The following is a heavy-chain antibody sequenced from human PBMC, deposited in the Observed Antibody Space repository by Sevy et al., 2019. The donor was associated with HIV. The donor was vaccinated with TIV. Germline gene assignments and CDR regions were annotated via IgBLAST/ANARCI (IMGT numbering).Heavy chain of an antibody. D-gene: IGHD2-15*01. J-gene: IGHJ4*02. V-gene: IGHV3-21*01. CDR1: GSTFSSYA. CDR3: ARDLFSGGNAVYSY. CDR2: INAISSNI. Sequence: GGSLRLSCAASGSTFSSYAMNWVRQAPGKGLEWVSSINAISSNIYYADSVKGRFTISRDNAENSLYLQMNSVRAEDTAVYYCARDLFSGGNAVYSYWGQGTLVTVSS.